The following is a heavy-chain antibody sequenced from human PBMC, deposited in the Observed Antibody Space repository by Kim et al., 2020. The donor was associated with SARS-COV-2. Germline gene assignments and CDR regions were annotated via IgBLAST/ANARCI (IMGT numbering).Heavy chain of an antibody. CDR3: ARQRMVRGVIIVFDY. Sequence: QKVRGRVPITRDTTASTAYMELSSLRSEDTAVYYCARQRMVRGVIIVFDYWGQGTLVTVSS. J-gene: IGHJ4*02. D-gene: IGHD3-10*01. V-gene: IGHV1-3*01.